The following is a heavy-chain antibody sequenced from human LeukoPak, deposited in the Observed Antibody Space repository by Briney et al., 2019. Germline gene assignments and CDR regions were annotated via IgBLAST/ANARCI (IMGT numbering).Heavy chain of an antibody. CDR3: ARLGGSSYYYGMDV. J-gene: IGHJ6*02. D-gene: IGHD1-26*01. Sequence: GGSLRLSCAASGFTVSSNYMSWVRQAPGKGLEWVSVIYSGGSTYYADSVKGRFTISRDNSKNTLYLQMNSPRAEDTAVYYCARLGGSSYYYGMDVWGQGTTVTVS. CDR2: IYSGGST. CDR1: GFTVSSNY. V-gene: IGHV3-53*01.